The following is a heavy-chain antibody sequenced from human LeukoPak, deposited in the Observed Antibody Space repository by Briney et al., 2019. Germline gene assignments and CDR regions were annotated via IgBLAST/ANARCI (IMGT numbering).Heavy chain of an antibody. Sequence: ASVKVSCKASGYTFTGYYMHWVRQAPGQGLEWMGWINPNSGDTKYSQKFQGRVTMTRDTSISTAYMELSRLRSDDTAVYYCATQSGSYLWGIDFDGWGQGTLVTVSS. J-gene: IGHJ4*02. CDR2: INPNSGDT. CDR3: ATQSGSYLWGIDFDG. CDR1: GYTFTGYY. D-gene: IGHD3-16*01. V-gene: IGHV1-2*02.